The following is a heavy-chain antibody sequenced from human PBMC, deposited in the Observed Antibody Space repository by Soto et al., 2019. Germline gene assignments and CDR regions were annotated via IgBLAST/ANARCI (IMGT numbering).Heavy chain of an antibody. CDR2: ISGSGFST. J-gene: IGHJ4*02. CDR1: GFTFSSYA. CDR3: AKDLGGSSWYPCFDY. D-gene: IGHD6-13*01. V-gene: IGHV3-23*01. Sequence: EVQLLESGGGLVQPGGSLRLSCAASGFTFSSYAMSWVRQAPGKGLEWVSTISGSGFSTYYADSVKGRFTISRDNSENTLYLQMNSLRAEDTAVYYCAKDLGGSSWYPCFDYWGQGTLVTVSS.